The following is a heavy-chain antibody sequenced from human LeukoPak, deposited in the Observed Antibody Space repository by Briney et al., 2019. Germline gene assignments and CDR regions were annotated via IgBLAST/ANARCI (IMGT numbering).Heavy chain of an antibody. V-gene: IGHV1-2*02. CDR2: INPKSGGT. CDR1: GYTFTGYY. Sequence: RASVKVSCKASGYTFTGYYMHWVRQAPGQGLEWMGWINPKSGGTNYAQKFQGRVTMTRDTSISTAYMELSRLRSDDTAVYYWARLPIRGYNLRLGWFDPWGQGTLVTVSS. J-gene: IGHJ5*02. CDR3: ARLPIRGYNLRLGWFDP. D-gene: IGHD5-24*01.